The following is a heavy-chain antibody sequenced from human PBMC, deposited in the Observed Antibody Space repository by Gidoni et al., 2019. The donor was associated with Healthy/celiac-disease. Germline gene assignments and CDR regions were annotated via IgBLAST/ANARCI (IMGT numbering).Heavy chain of an antibody. CDR1: GFTFSSYE. Sequence: EVQLVESGGGLVQPGGSLSLSCAASGFTFSSYEMNGVRQAPGKGLEWVSYISSSGSTIYYADSVKGRFTISRDNAKNSLYLQMNSLRAEDTAVYYCARGDRVALPGDSSGYYHYWGQGTLVTVSS. J-gene: IGHJ4*02. CDR2: ISSSGSTI. CDR3: ARGDRVALPGDSSGYYHY. D-gene: IGHD3-22*01. V-gene: IGHV3-48*03.